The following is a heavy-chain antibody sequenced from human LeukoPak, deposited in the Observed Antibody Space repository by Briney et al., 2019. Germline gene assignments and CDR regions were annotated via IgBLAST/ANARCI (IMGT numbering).Heavy chain of an antibody. CDR2: IYYSGST. CDR1: GGSISSSSYY. Sequence: SETLSLTCTVPGGSISSSSYYWGWIRQPPGKGLEWIGSIYYSGSTYYNPSLKSRVTISVDTSKNQFSLKLSSVTAADTAVYYCASYYYDSSGYLTWGQGTLVTVSS. J-gene: IGHJ5*02. V-gene: IGHV4-39*01. CDR3: ASYYYDSSGYLT. D-gene: IGHD3-22*01.